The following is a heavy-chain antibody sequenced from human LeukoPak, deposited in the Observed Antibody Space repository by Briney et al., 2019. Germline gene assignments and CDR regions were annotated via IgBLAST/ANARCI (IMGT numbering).Heavy chain of an antibody. CDR3: ARIASHYSSGYYTGEY. J-gene: IGHJ4*02. D-gene: IGHD3-22*01. CDR1: GRSFSGYY. CDR2: INHSGST. Sequence: SETLSLTCAVYGRSFSGYYWSWIHQPPGTGLEWIGEINHSGSTNYNPSLKSRVTISVDTSKNQFSLKLSSVTAADTAVYYCARIASHYSSGYYTGEYWGPGTLVTVSS. V-gene: IGHV4-34*01.